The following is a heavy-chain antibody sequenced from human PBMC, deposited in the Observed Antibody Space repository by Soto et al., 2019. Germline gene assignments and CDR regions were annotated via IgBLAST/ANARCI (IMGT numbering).Heavy chain of an antibody. D-gene: IGHD1-20*01. CDR2: ISYDGTNK. V-gene: IGHV3-30-3*01. CDR3: SRDPRLSGGYNWAFIDLDS. CDR1: GFRFSISP. Sequence: LRLYCAASGFRFSISPMHWVRQAPGKGPEWVALISYDGTNKFYADSVKGRFTISRDNSKSTLSLQVDSLRPEDAAVSYSSRDPRLSGGYNWAFIDLDSLGQEATVTVSS. J-gene: IGHJ4*02.